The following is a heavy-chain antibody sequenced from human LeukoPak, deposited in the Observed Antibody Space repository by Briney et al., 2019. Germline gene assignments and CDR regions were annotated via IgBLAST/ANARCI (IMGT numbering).Heavy chain of an antibody. J-gene: IGHJ4*02. CDR3: AKGSYCSGGSCYSEFDY. D-gene: IGHD2-15*01. Sequence: TGGSLRLSCAASGFTFSSYAMSWVRQAPGKGLEWVSAISGSGGSTYYADSVKGRFTISRDNSKNTLYLQMNSLRAEDTAVYYCAKGSYCSGGSCYSEFDYWGQGTLVTVSS. CDR1: GFTFSSYA. CDR2: ISGSGGST. V-gene: IGHV3-23*01.